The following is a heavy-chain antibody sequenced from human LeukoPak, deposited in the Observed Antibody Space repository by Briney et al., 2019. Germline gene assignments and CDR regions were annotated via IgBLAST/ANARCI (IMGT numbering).Heavy chain of an antibody. CDR3: ARILRTTRTPFDY. Sequence: SETLSLTCAVSGYSISSGYYWGWIRQPPGKGLEWIGSIYHSGSTYYNPSLKSRITISVDTSKNQFSLKLSSVTAAATAVYYCARILRTTRTPFDYWGQGTLVTVSS. V-gene: IGHV4-38-2*01. J-gene: IGHJ4*02. CDR1: GYSISSGYY. CDR2: IYHSGST. D-gene: IGHD1-1*01.